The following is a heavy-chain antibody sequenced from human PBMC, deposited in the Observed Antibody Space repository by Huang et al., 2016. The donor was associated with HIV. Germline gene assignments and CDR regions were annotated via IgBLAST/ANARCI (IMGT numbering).Heavy chain of an antibody. CDR1: GFSLNHKGVG. V-gene: IGHV2-5*02. D-gene: IGHD7-27*01. Sequence: QITLKESGPTVIKPTQTLTLTCSLSGFSLNHKGVGVGWIRQPPGKALEWLVHIYWDDDKRFTPSLKNRITITKDTSKNQVVFTMTNLDPMDTGTYYCAHIGRLGNYYMNVWGNGTTVTVSS. J-gene: IGHJ6*03. CDR2: IYWDDDK. CDR3: AHIGRLGNYYMNV.